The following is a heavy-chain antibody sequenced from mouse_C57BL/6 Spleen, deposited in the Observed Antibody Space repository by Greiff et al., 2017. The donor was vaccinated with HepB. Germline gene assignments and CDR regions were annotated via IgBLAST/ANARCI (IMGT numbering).Heavy chain of an antibody. CDR3: ARWPAQARDFDY. V-gene: IGHV1-26*01. CDR1: GYTFTDYY. CDR2: INPNNGGT. Sequence: EVQLQQSGPELVKPGASVKISCKASGYTFTDYYMNWVKQSHGKSLEWIGDINPNNGGTSYNQKFKGKATLTVDKSSSTAYMELRSLTSEDSAVYYCARWPAQARDFDYWGQGTTLTVSS. J-gene: IGHJ2*01. D-gene: IGHD3-2*02.